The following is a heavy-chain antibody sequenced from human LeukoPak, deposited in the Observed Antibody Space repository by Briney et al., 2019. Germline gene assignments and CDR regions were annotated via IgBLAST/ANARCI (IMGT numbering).Heavy chain of an antibody. CDR1: GFTFSDVY. Sequence: GGSLRLSCAASGFTFSDVYMHWIRQAPGRGLAGVSYMSGTGKTISDADSLKGRFTISRDNTKNLLFLQVNTLRVEDTATYYCARGGGDYTSRYYMGVWGKGTTVTVSS. CDR3: ARGGGDYTSRYYMGV. CDR2: MSGTGKTI. D-gene: IGHD3-3*01. J-gene: IGHJ6*03. V-gene: IGHV3-11*04.